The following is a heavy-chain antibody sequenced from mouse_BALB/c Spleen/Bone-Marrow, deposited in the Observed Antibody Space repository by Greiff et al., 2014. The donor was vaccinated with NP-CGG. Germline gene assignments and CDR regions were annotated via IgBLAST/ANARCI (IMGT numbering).Heavy chain of an antibody. V-gene: IGHV1-37*01. Sequence: EVQLQQSGAELVKPGASVKISCKASGYTFTGYCMNWVKQSHGKSLEWIGSINPDNGDTFYNQKFKGKATLTVDKSSNTAYMQLQSQTSRGSADYTCGEVAAIVAKDYLYALDYWGQGTSVTVSA. D-gene: IGHD1-2*01. J-gene: IGHJ4*01. CDR2: INPDNGDT. CDR1: GYTFTGYC. CDR3: GEVAAIVAKDYLYALDY.